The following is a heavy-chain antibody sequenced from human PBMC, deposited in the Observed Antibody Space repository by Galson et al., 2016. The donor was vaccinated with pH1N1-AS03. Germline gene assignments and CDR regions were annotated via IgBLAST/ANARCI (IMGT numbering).Heavy chain of an antibody. V-gene: IGHV3-74*01. CDR3: ATGRGYYYEY. J-gene: IGHJ4*02. CDR1: GFTFSNLW. Sequence: SLRLSCAASGFTFSNLWMHWVGQGPGKGLVWVARVNGDGSSTTYADSVKGRFTISRDNAKNTVYLQMISLRAEDTAVYYCATGRGYYYEYWGQGTLVTVSS. CDR2: VNGDGSST. D-gene: IGHD3-10*01.